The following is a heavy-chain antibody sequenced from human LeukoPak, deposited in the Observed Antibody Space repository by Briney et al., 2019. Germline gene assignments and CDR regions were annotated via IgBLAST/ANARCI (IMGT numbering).Heavy chain of an antibody. J-gene: IGHJ4*02. Sequence: TGGSLRLSCAASGFTFSSYEMNWVRQAPGKGLEWVSYISSSGSTIYYADSVKGRFTISRDNAKNSLYLQMNSLRAEDTAVYYCARGPGYSGYDYEDYFDYWGQGTLVTVSS. V-gene: IGHV3-48*03. CDR1: GFTFSSYE. D-gene: IGHD5-12*01. CDR3: ARGPGYSGYDYEDYFDY. CDR2: ISSSGSTI.